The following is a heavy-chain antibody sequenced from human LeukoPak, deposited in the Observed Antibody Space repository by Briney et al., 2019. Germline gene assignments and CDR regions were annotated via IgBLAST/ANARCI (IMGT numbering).Heavy chain of an antibody. CDR3: ARVRVASGYDCQDY. CDR2: INHSGST. J-gene: IGHJ4*02. D-gene: IGHD5-12*01. CDR1: GGSLSGYY. V-gene: IGHV4-34*01. Sequence: SETLSLTCAVYGGSLSGYYWSWIRQPLGKGLEWIGEINHSGSTNYNPSLKSRVTISVDTSKNQFPLKLSSVTAADTAVYYCARVRVASGYDCQDYWGQGTLVTVSS.